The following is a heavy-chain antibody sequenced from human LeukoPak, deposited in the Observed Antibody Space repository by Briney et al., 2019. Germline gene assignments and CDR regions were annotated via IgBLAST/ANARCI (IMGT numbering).Heavy chain of an antibody. CDR1: GFSFDDYA. CDR3: ARAPNLRYYYGMDV. V-gene: IGHV3-9*01. Sequence: PGGSLRLSCAASGFSFDDYAMHWVRQAPGKGLEWVSGIGWNGGGIVYADSVKGRFTISRDNAKNSLYLQMNSLRAEDTAVYYCARAPNLRYYYGMDVWGQGTTVTVSS. CDR2: IGWNGGGI. J-gene: IGHJ6*02.